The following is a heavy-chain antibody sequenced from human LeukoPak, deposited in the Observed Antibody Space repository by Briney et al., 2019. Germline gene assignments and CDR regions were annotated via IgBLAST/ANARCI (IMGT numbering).Heavy chain of an antibody. D-gene: IGHD6-13*01. CDR2: IRYDGSNK. Sequence: GGSLRLSCAASGFTFSSYGMHWVRQAPGKGLEWVAFIRYDGSNKYYADSVKGRFTISRDNSKNTLYLQMNSLRAEDTAVYYCATRGYSSSWYGGLSDYYYGMDVWGQGTTVTVSS. J-gene: IGHJ6*02. CDR1: GFTFSSYG. V-gene: IGHV3-30*02. CDR3: ATRGYSSSWYGGLSDYYYGMDV.